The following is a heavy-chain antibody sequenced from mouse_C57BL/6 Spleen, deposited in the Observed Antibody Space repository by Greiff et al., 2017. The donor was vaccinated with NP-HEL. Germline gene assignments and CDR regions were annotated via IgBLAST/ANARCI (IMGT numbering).Heavy chain of an antibody. CDR2: IDPSDSYT. J-gene: IGHJ2*01. Sequence: VQLQQPGAELVRPGTSVKLSCKASGYTFTSYWMHWVKQRPGQGLEWIGVIDPSDSYTNYNQKFKGKATLTVDTSSSTAYMQLSSLTSEDSAVYYCARGYWGYWGQGTTLTVSS. CDR3: ARGYWGY. V-gene: IGHV1-59*01. D-gene: IGHD2-3*01. CDR1: GYTFTSYW.